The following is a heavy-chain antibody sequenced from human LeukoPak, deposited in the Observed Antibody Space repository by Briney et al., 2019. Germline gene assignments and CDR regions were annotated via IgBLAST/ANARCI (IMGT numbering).Heavy chain of an antibody. CDR2: IYWNDDK. D-gene: IGHD6-19*01. CDR3: ASSHDSSGWYASFDY. Sequence: PXLLHPTPPLTLTCTFSGFSLDTNEVGEGWIRQPPVKALEWLSVIYWNDDKRYSPSLNTSLTITKDPSKNQLSRTMTNMDPVDTATYYCASSHDSSGWYASFDYWGQGTLVTXPS. V-gene: IGHV2-5*01. J-gene: IGHJ4*02. CDR1: GFSLDTNEVG.